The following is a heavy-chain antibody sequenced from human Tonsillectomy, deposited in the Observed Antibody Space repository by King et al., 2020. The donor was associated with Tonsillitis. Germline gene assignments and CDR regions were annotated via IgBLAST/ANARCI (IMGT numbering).Heavy chain of an antibody. CDR1: GYSISSGYY. J-gene: IGHJ4*02. CDR3: ARGAYGSGNFRENTVFDC. D-gene: IGHD3-10*01. Sequence: QLQESGPGLVKPSETLSLTCGVSGYSISSGYYWGWIRQPPGKGLEWIGNIYHTGSTYYNPSLKSRVTILVDTSKNQFSLKLSSVTAADTAVYYCARGAYGSGNFRENTVFDCWGQGTLVTVSS. V-gene: IGHV4-38-2*01. CDR2: IYHTGST.